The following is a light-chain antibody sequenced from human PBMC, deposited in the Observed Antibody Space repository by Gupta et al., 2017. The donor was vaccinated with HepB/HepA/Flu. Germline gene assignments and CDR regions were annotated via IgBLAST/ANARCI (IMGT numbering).Light chain of an antibody. CDR1: QSVSSSY. CDR2: GAS. V-gene: IGKV3-20*01. CDR3: QQDGSSPT. Sequence: DIVLTQSPGTLSLSPGERATLSCRASQSVSSSYLAWYQQKPGQAPRLLIYGASSRATGIPDRFSGSESGTDFTLTISRLEPEDFAVDYCQQDGSSPTFGQGTKVEIK. J-gene: IGKJ1*01.